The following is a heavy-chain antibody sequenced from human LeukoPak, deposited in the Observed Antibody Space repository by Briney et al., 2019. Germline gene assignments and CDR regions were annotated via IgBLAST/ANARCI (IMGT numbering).Heavy chain of an antibody. J-gene: IGHJ4*02. V-gene: IGHV3-74*01. CDR3: ARRHLPVEGTGRDDY. CDR2: INGDGSRT. CDR1: GFTFSSYW. D-gene: IGHD6-19*01. Sequence: GGSLRLSCAASGFTFSSYWMHWVRQAPGKGLVWVSRINGDGSRTTYADPVKGRFTISRDNAKNTLYLQMNSLRAEDTAVYYCARRHLPVEGTGRDDYWGQGTLVTVSS.